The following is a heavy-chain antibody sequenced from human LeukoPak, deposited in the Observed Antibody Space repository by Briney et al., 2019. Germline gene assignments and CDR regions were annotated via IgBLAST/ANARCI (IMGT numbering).Heavy chain of an antibody. CDR3: AREVVPAANAY. Sequence: SVTVPCKASCYTFTGYYMHWLRPAPGQGREWMGWINPSSGGPNYPQKFQGRVTLTSGTSISTAYMELSRLRSDDTAVYYCAREVVPAANAYWGQGTLVTVSS. J-gene: IGHJ4*02. CDR2: INPSSGGP. CDR1: CYTFTGYY. V-gene: IGHV1-2*02. D-gene: IGHD2-2*01.